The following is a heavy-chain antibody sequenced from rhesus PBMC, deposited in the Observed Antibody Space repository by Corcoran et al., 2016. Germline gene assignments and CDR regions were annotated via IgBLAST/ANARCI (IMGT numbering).Heavy chain of an antibody. D-gene: IGHD1-7*02. CDR1: GGSISDDYY. V-gene: IGHV4-106*01. Sequence: QVQLQESGPGLVKPSETLPLTCAVSGGSISDDYYWSWIRQPPGKGLEWFGYIYGSGGGTNYNPSLKNRVTISIDTSKNQFSLKLSSVTAADTALYYCARTSYNWNDGYFDYWGQGVLVTVSS. J-gene: IGHJ4*01. CDR2: IYGSGGGT. CDR3: ARTSYNWNDGYFDY.